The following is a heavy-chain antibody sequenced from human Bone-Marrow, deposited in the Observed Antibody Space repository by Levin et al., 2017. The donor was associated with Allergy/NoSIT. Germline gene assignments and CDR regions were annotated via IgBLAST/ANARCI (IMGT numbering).Heavy chain of an antibody. V-gene: IGHV3-7*03. J-gene: IGHJ5*02. CDR1: GFTLSHHW. CDR3: PPPRGFDP. CDR2: IKQDGSEQ. Sequence: AGGSLRLSCAASGFTLSHHWMTWVRQAPGKGLEWVASIKQDGSEQYYADPLKGRFTISRDNAKNSLFLQMNNLRADDTAVYYCPPPRGFDPWGQGTLVTVSS.